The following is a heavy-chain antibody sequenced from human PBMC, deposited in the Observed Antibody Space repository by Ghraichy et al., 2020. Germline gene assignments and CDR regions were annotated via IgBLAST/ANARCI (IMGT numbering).Heavy chain of an antibody. D-gene: IGHD3-22*01. CDR3: ARAITITMIVVSESHAFDI. V-gene: IGHV3-48*01. Sequence: GGSLRLSCAASGFTFSSYSMNWVRQAPGKGLEWVSYISSSSSTIYYADSVKGRFTISRDNAKNSLYLQMNSLRAEDTAVYYCARAITITMIVVSESHAFDIWGQGTMVTVSS. CDR2: ISSSSSTI. CDR1: GFTFSSYS. J-gene: IGHJ3*02.